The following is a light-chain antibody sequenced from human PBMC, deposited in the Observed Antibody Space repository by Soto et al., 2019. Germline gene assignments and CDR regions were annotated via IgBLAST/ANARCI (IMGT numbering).Light chain of an antibody. CDR2: GAS. CDR3: QQSDSVPFT. J-gene: IGKJ2*01. CDR1: LSISSH. Sequence: DIQMTQSPSSLSASVGDRVTITCRASLSISSHLNWYQQKPGKAPKFLISGASSLQSGVPSRFSGSGSGIDFTLTISSLQPEDFASYYCQQSDSVPFTFGQGTKLEI. V-gene: IGKV1-39*01.